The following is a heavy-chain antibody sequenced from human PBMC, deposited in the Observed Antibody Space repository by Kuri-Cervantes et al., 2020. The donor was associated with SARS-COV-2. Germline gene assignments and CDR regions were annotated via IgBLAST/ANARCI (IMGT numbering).Heavy chain of an antibody. CDR2: IYHSGST. D-gene: IGHD3-10*02. Sequence: ESLKISCAVSGYSISSGYYWGWIRQPPGKGLEWIGSIYHSGSTYYNPSLKSRVTISVDTSKNQFSLKLSSVTAADTAVYYCARGGAQWRGYHPLYGENRKTLDYWGQGTLVTVSS. CDR3: ARGGAQWRGYHPLYGENRKTLDY. J-gene: IGHJ4*02. CDR1: GYSISSGYY. V-gene: IGHV4-38-2*01.